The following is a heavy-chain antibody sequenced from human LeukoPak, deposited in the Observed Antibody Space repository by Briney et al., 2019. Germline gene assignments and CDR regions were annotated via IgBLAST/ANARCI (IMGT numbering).Heavy chain of an antibody. D-gene: IGHD6-13*01. Sequence: IPSETLSLTCTVSGGSISSYYWSWIRQPPGKGLEWIGYIYYSGSTNYNPSLKSRVTISVDTSKNQFSLKLSSVTAADTAVYYCARGWYGIDYWGQGTLVTVSS. CDR2: IYYSGST. V-gene: IGHV4-59*01. CDR1: GGSISSYY. CDR3: ARGWYGIDY. J-gene: IGHJ4*02.